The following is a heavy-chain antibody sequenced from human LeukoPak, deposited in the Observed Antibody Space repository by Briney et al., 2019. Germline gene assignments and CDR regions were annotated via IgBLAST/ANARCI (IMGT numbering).Heavy chain of an antibody. D-gene: IGHD3-10*01. CDR3: AREEYGSGSYYYYYYYYGLDV. CDR2: IIPIFGTA. CDR1: GGTFSSYA. Sequence: SVKVSCKASGGTFSSYAISWVRQAPGQGLEWMGGIIPIFGTANYAQKSQGRVTITADKSTSTAYMELSSLRSEDTAVYYCAREEYGSGSYYYYYYYYGLDVWGKGTTVTVSS. J-gene: IGHJ6*04. V-gene: IGHV1-69*06.